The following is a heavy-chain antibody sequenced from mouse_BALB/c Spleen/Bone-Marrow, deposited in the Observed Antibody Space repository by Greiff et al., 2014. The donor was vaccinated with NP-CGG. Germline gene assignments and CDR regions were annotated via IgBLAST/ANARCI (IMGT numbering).Heavy chain of an antibody. J-gene: IGHJ3*01. CDR2: INTNGGEK. V-gene: IGHV5-6-3*01. D-gene: IGHD2-4*01. Sequence: EVQLVESGGGLVQPGGSLKLSCAASGFTFSNYGMSWVRQTPDKRLEFVATINTNGGEKYYPDSVKGRFTISRDNAKNTLYLQMRSLKSEDTAMYYCARGDDYVSWFAYWGQGTLVTVSA. CDR1: GFTFSNYG. CDR3: ARGDDYVSWFAY.